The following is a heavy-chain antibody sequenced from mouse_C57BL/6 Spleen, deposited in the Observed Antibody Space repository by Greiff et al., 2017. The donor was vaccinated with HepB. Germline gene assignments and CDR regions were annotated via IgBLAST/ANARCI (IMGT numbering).Heavy chain of an antibody. CDR2: IYPRSGNT. CDR1: GYTFTSYG. CDR3: ARERITTVVATGDYFDY. Sequence: VQVVESGAELARPGASVKLSCKASGYTFTSYGISWVKQRTGQGLEWIGEIYPRSGNTYYNEKFKGKATLTADKSSSTAYMELRSLTSEDSAVYFCARERITTVVATGDYFDYWGQGTTLTVSS. J-gene: IGHJ2*01. V-gene: IGHV1-81*01. D-gene: IGHD1-1*01.